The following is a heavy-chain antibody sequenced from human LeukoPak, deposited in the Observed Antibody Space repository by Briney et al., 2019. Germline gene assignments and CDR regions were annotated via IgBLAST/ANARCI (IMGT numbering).Heavy chain of an antibody. J-gene: IGHJ5*02. CDR3: ARDPYDFWSGYFVGNVNWFDP. V-gene: IGHV3-21*01. CDR1: GFTFSSYS. CDR2: ISSSSSYI. D-gene: IGHD3-3*01. Sequence: GGSLRLSCAASGFTFSSYSMNWVRQAPGKGLEWVSSISSSSSYIYYADSVKGRFTISRDNAKNSLYLQMNSLRAEDTAVYYCARDPYDFWSGYFVGNVNWFDPWGQGTLVTVSS.